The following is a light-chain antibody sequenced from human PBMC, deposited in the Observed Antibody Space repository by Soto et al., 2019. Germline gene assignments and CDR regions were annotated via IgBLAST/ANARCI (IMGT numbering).Light chain of an antibody. CDR3: QQYNNSPPWT. Sequence: ILMTQSPATLSVSPGERATLSCRASQSVSNNLAWYQQKPGQAPRLLIYDASTRATGIPARFSGSGSGTEFTLTISGPQPADFAVYYCQQYNNSPPWTFGQGTEVELQ. CDR1: QSVSNN. V-gene: IGKV3-15*01. CDR2: DAS. J-gene: IGKJ1*01.